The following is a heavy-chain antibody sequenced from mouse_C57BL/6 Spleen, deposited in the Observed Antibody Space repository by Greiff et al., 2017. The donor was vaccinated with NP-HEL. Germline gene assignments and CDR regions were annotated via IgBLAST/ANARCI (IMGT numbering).Heavy chain of an antibody. CDR1: GFTFSDYG. J-gene: IGHJ4*01. CDR2: ISSGSSTI. D-gene: IGHD1-1*01. CDR3: ARGPYYYGSSYDYYAMDY. Sequence: EVKLVESGGGLVKPGGSLKLSCAASGFTFSDYGMHWVRQAPEKGLEWVAYISSGSSTIYYAATVKGRFTISRDNAKNTLFLQMTSLRSEDTAMYYCARGPYYYGSSYDYYAMDYWGQGTSVTVSS. V-gene: IGHV5-17*01.